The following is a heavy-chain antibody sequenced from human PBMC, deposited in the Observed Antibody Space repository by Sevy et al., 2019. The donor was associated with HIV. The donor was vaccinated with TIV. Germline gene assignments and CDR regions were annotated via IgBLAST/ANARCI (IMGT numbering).Heavy chain of an antibody. J-gene: IGHJ6*02. CDR3: ARDLPGDSRMDV. V-gene: IGHV3-48*03. Sequence: GGSLRLSCAASGFTFSSYEMNWVRQAPGKGLEWVSYISSSGSPIYYEDSVKGRFTISRDNAKNSLYLQMNSLRAEDTGVCYCARDLPGDSRMDVWGQGTTVTVSS. CDR1: GFTFSSYE. CDR2: ISSSGSPI. D-gene: IGHD3-22*01.